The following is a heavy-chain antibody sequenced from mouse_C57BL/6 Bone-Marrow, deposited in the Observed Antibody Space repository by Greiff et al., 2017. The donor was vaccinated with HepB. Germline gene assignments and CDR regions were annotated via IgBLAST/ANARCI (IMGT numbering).Heavy chain of an antibody. V-gene: IGHV1-76*01. J-gene: IGHJ3*01. D-gene: IGHD4-1*01. Sequence: QVQLQQSGAELVRPGASVKLSCKASGYTFTDYYINWVNQRPGQGLEWIARIYPGSGNTYYNEKFKGKATLTAEKSSSTAYMQLSSLTSEDSAVYFCARELAWFAYWGQGTLVTVSA. CDR2: IYPGSGNT. CDR3: ARELAWFAY. CDR1: GYTFTDYY.